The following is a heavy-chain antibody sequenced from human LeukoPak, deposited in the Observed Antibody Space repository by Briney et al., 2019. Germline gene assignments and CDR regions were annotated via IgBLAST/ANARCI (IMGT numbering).Heavy chain of an antibody. CDR2: INHSGST. V-gene: IGHV4-39*07. J-gene: IGHJ4*02. D-gene: IGHD4-17*01. CDR3: ARTRYGVGLN. Sequence: SETLSLTCTVSGGSIGSSTFSWGWIRQPPGKGLEWIGEINHSGSTNYNPSLKSRVTISVDTSKNQFSLKLSSVTAADTAVYYCARTRYGVGLNWGQGTLVTVSS. CDR1: GGSIGSSTFS.